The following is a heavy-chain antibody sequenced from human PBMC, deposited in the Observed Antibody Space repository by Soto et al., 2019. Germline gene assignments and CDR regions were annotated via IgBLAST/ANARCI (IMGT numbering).Heavy chain of an antibody. CDR1: GDSVSSNSAV. CDR3: AGESAGQHACFDY. CDR2: TYYRSKWYN. Sequence: SQTLSLTCAISGDSVSSNSAVWNWIRQSPSRGLEWLGRTYYRSKWYNDYAVSVKSRVTINPDTSKKQFSLQLNSVTPEGTAVYYCAGESAGQHACFDYWGQGTLVTVSS. V-gene: IGHV6-1*01. J-gene: IGHJ4*02. D-gene: IGHD6-13*01.